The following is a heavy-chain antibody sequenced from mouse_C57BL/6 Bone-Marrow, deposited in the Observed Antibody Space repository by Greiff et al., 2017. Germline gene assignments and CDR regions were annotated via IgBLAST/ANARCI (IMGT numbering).Heavy chain of an antibody. CDR2: IDPETGGT. CDR3: TSDYDWFAY. D-gene: IGHD2-4*01. J-gene: IGHJ3*01. Sequence: VKLQESGAELVRPGASVTLSCKASGYTFTDYEMHWVKQTPVHGLEWIGAIDPETGGTAYNQKFKGKAILTADKSSSTAYMELRSLTSEDSAVYYCTSDYDWFAYGGQGTLVTVSA. V-gene: IGHV1-15*01. CDR1: GYTFTDYE.